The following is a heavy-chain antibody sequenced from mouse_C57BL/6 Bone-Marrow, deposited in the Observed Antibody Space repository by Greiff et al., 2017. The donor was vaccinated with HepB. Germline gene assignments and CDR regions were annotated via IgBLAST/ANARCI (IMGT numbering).Heavy chain of an antibody. J-gene: IGHJ4*01. CDR3: AKRTVVAGAPYYAMDY. CDR1: GFSLTSYG. V-gene: IGHV2-9*01. D-gene: IGHD1-1*01. CDR2: IWGGGST. Sequence: VQLQQSGPGLVAPSQSLSITCTVSGFSLTSYGVDWVRQPPGKGLEWLGVIWGGGSTNYNSALMSRLSISKDNSKSQVFLKMNSLQTDDTAMYYCAKRTVVAGAPYYAMDYWGQGTSVTVSS.